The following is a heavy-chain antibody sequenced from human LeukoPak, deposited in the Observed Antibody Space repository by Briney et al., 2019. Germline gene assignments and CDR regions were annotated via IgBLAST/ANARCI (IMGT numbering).Heavy chain of an antibody. Sequence: PSETLSLTCTVSGGSISSSSYYWGWIRQPPGKGLEWIGSIYYSGSTYYNPSLKSRVTISVDTSKNQFSLKLSSVTAADTAVYYCAREVAGTPWIDYWGQGTLVTVSS. D-gene: IGHD6-19*01. J-gene: IGHJ4*02. V-gene: IGHV4-39*02. CDR3: AREVAGTPWIDY. CDR1: GGSISSSSYY. CDR2: IYYSGST.